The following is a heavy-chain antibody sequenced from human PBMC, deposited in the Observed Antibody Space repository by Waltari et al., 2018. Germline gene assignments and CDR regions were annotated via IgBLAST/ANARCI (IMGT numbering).Heavy chain of an antibody. CDR3: ARFRSSTVPYYYYYMDV. CDR1: GFPFDDYG. J-gene: IGHJ6*03. D-gene: IGHD2-2*01. V-gene: IGHV3-20*04. CDR2: INWNGGST. Sequence: QLVESGGGVVRPGGSLRLSCAASGFPFDDYGMSWVRQAPGKGLEWVSGINWNGGSTGYADSVKGRFTISRDNAKNSLYLQMNSLRAEDTALYYCARFRSSTVPYYYYYMDVWGKGTTVTVSS.